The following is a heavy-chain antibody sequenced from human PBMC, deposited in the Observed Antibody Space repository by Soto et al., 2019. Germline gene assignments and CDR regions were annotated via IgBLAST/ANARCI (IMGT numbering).Heavy chain of an antibody. Sequence: ASVKVSCKASGYTFTSYDINWVRQATGQGLEWMGWMNPNSGNTGYAQKFQGRVTMTRNTSISTAYMELSSLRSEDTAVYYCARVLRRAAAGPRPPVYWGQGTLVTVSS. CDR1: GYTFTSYD. CDR3: ARVLRRAAAGPRPPVY. V-gene: IGHV1-8*01. D-gene: IGHD6-13*01. CDR2: MNPNSGNT. J-gene: IGHJ4*02.